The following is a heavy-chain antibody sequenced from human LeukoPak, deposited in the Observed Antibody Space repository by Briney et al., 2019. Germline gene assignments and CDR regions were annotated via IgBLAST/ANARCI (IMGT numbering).Heavy chain of an antibody. CDR2: MNPNSGNT. CDR3: ARVSVRRGSDAFDI. Sequence: AASVKVSCKASGYTFTSYDINWVRQATGQGLEWMGWMNPNSGNTGYAQKFQGRVTMTRNTSISTAYMELRSLRSDDTAVYYCARVSVRRGSDAFDIWGQGAMVTVSS. J-gene: IGHJ3*02. D-gene: IGHD3-10*01. V-gene: IGHV1-8*01. CDR1: GYTFTSYD.